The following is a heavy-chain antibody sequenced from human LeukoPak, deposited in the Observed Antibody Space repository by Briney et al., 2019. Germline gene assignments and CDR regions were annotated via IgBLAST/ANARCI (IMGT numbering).Heavy chain of an antibody. CDR3: ARDSDSSGWYEGMEY. D-gene: IGHD6-19*01. V-gene: IGHV3-30-3*01. J-gene: IGHJ4*02. CDR1: GFTFSSYA. Sequence: GRSLRLSCAASGFTFSSYAMHWVRQTPGKGLEWVAVISYDGSNKYYTDPVKGRFTISRDNSKNTLYLQMNSLRAEDRAVYYCARDSDSSGWYEGMEYWGQGTLVTVSS. CDR2: ISYDGSNK.